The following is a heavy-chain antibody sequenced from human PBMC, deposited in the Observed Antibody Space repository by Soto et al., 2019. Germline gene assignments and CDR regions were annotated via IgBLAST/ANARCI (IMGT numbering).Heavy chain of an antibody. D-gene: IGHD6-13*01. CDR2: IHYSGST. Sequence: QVQLQESGPGLMNASQNLSLTCAVSGGSISSGGYYWSWIRQHPGKGLEWIGYIHYSGSTYYNPSLKSRVDMSVDTSQNHFSLKLSSVTAADTAVYYCASYSSSHLFHYWGQGTLVTASS. J-gene: IGHJ4*02. CDR1: GGSISSGGYY. V-gene: IGHV4-31*11. CDR3: ASYSSSHLFHY.